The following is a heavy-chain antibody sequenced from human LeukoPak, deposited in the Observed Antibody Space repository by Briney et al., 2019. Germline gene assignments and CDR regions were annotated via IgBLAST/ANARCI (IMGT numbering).Heavy chain of an antibody. CDR3: GSGGFYHDF. D-gene: IGHD2-2*01. V-gene: IGHV3-48*02. CDR2: ISNTGGTM. Sequence: GGSLRLSCPATGFMFSTYGMNWVRQAPGKGLEWVSYISNTGGTMYYADSVKGRFTISRDNAKNSLYLQMHSLRDEDTAVYYCGSGGFYHDFWGQGTLVTVSS. J-gene: IGHJ4*02. CDR1: GFMFSTYG.